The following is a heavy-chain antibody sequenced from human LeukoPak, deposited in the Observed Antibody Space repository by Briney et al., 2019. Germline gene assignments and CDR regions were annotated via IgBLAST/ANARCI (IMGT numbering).Heavy chain of an antibody. CDR3: ARVEYSYGYPTKN. V-gene: IGHV4-30-4*01. D-gene: IGHD5-18*01. CDR2: IYYSGST. J-gene: IGHJ4*02. Sequence: SETLSLTCTVSGGSISSGDYYWSWVRQPPGKGLEWIGYIYYSGSTYYNPSLKSRVTISVDTSKNQFSLKLSSVTAADTAVYYCARVEYSYGYPTKNWGQGTLVTVSS. CDR1: GGSISSGDYY.